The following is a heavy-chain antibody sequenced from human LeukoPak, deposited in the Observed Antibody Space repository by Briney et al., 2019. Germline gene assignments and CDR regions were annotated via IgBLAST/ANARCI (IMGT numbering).Heavy chain of an antibody. J-gene: IGHJ5*02. CDR3: ARIGSGSYYNWFDP. V-gene: IGHV3-48*03. CDR2: ISSSGSTR. Sequence: GGSLRLSCAASGFTFSSYEMNWVRQAPGKGLEWVSYISSSGSTRYYADSVKGRFTISRDNAKNSLYLQMNSLGAEDTAVYYCARIGSGSYYNWFDPWGQGTLVTVSS. D-gene: IGHD3-10*01. CDR1: GFTFSSYE.